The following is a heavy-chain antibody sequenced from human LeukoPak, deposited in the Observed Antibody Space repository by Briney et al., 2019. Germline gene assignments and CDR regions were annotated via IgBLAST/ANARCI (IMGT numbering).Heavy chain of an antibody. CDR3: ARGGGYSYGSFDY. D-gene: IGHD5-18*01. J-gene: IGHJ4*02. CDR1: GVIFSNYW. Sequence: GGSLRLSCAAAGVIFSNYWMHWVRHAPGKWLGWVSRINRGGSSTSYADSVKGRFTISRDNAKNTLYLQMNSLRAEDTAVYYCARGGGYSYGSFDYWGQGTLVTVSS. CDR2: INRGGSST. V-gene: IGHV3-74*01.